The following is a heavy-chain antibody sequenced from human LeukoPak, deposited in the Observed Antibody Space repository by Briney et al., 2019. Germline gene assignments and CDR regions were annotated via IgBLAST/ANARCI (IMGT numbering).Heavy chain of an antibody. CDR2: VVPLLGSP. D-gene: IGHD1-1*01. CDR3: AREVGTGTLDD. J-gene: IGHJ4*02. Sequence: GASVKVSCNASGGNFNTYTLTWVRQAPGQGLEWMGGVVPLLGSPDYAQKFQDRLTITTDESTNTAYMELHSLRSEDTAVYYCAREVGTGTLDDWGQGTLVIVSS. V-gene: IGHV1-69*05. CDR1: GGNFNTYT.